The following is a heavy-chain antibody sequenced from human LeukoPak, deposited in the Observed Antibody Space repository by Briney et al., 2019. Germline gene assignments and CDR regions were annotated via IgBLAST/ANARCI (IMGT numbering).Heavy chain of an antibody. Sequence: GGSLRLSCAASGFTFTNYAMTWVRQAPGKGLEWVSVISGSGSNTDYADSVKGRFTISRDNSKNTLSLQMNSLRAEDTAVYYCAATTVTRYYYYYYGMDVWGQGTTVTVSS. CDR3: AATTVTRYYYYYYGMDV. CDR2: ISGSGSNT. V-gene: IGHV3-23*01. CDR1: GFTFTNYA. J-gene: IGHJ6*02. D-gene: IGHD4-17*01.